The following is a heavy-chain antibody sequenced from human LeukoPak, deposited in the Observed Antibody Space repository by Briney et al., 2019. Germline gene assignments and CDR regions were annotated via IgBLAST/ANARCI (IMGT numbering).Heavy chain of an antibody. V-gene: IGHV3-33*01. J-gene: IGHJ4*02. CDR1: GFSFSTYG. D-gene: IGHD3-10*01. CDR3: ARGYYHDSGTGLAYFDY. CDR2: IWYDGSTK. Sequence: PGRSLRLSCAASGFSFSTYGMHWVRQAPGKGLEWVALIWYDGSTKYYADSVKGRFTISRDNSKNTVYLQMNSLTSDDTSLYYCARGYYHDSGTGLAYFDYWGQGTLVTVSS.